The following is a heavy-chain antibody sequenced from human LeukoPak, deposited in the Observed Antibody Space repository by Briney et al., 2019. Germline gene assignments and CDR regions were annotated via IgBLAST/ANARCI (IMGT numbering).Heavy chain of an antibody. D-gene: IGHD3-3*01. Sequence: PSETLSLTCAVYGGSFSGYYWSWIRQPPGKGLEWIGEINHSGSTIYNPSLKSRVTISIDTSKNQFSLKLSSVTAADTAVYYCARVFFPYYYYMDVWGKGTTVTVSS. CDR1: GGSFSGYY. J-gene: IGHJ6*03. V-gene: IGHV4-34*01. CDR3: ARVFFPYYYYMDV. CDR2: INHSGST.